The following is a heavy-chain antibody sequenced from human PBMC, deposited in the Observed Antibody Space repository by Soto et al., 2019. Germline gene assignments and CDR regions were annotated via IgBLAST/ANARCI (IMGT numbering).Heavy chain of an antibody. CDR1: GFTFSSYS. D-gene: IGHD3-22*01. J-gene: IGHJ4*02. Sequence: GGSLRLSCAASGFTFSSYSMNWVRQAPGKGLEWVSYISSSSSTIYYADSVKGRFTISRDNAKNSLYLQMNSLRDEDTAVYYCARVPLVWEYDSSGYPLYYFDYWGQGTLVTVSS. V-gene: IGHV3-48*02. CDR2: ISSSSSTI. CDR3: ARVPLVWEYDSSGYPLYYFDY.